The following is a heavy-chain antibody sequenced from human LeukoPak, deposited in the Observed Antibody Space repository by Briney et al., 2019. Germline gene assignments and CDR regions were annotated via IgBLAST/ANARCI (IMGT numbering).Heavy chain of an antibody. CDR2: IYYSGST. CDR1: GGSISSSSYY. Sequence: SETLSLTCTVSGGSISSSSYYWGWIRQPPGKGLEWIGSIYYSGSTYHNPSLKSRVTISVDTSKNQFSLKLSSVTAADTAVYYCARDLIAVAEYYFDYWGQGTLVTVSS. CDR3: ARDLIAVAEYYFDY. V-gene: IGHV4-39*07. D-gene: IGHD6-19*01. J-gene: IGHJ4*02.